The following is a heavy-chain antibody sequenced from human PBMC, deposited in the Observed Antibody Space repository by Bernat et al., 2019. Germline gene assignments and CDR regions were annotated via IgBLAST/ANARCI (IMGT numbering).Heavy chain of an antibody. CDR3: ARGGAVGTTHYFLDC. Sequence: QVQLVESGGGVVQPGRSLRLSCAASGFTFSSYAMHWVRQAPGKGLEWVAVISYDGSAQYYADSVQGRFTISRDNSKSTLFLQMNSLRGEDTAVYYCARGGAVGTTHYFLDCWGQGSPVTVSS. D-gene: IGHD5-12*01. CDR1: GFTFSSYA. V-gene: IGHV3-30-3*01. CDR2: ISYDGSAQ. J-gene: IGHJ4*02.